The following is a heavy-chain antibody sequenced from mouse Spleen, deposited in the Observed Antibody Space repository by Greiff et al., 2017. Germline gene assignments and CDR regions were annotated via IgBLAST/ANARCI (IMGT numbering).Heavy chain of an antibody. D-gene: IGHD2-4*01. J-gene: IGHJ3*01. V-gene: IGHV1-26*01. CDR2: INPNNGGT. CDR3: AREGDYGAWFAY. CDR1: GYTFTDYY. Sequence: VQLQQSGPELVKPGASVKISCKASGYTFTDYYMNWVKQSHGKSLEWIGDINPNNGGTSYNQKFKGKATLTVDKSSSTAYMELRSLTSEDSAVYYCAREGDYGAWFAYWGQGTLVTVSA.